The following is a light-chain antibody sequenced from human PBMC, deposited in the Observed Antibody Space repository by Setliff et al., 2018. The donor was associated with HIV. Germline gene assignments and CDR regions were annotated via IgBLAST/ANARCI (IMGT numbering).Light chain of an antibody. CDR2: DVT. J-gene: IGLJ1*01. Sequence: QSVLAQVASVSGSPGQSITISCTGTSSDVGGHDYVSWYQQHPDKAPTLIIYDVTNRPSGISDRFSGSKSGNTASLTISGLQTEDEPTYFCSSYTTSTTLVYVFGTGTKVTVL. CDR1: SSDVGGHDY. CDR3: SSYTTSTTLVYV. V-gene: IGLV2-14*01.